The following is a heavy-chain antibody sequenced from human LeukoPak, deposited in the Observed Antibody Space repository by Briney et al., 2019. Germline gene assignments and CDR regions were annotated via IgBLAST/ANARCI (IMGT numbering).Heavy chain of an antibody. CDR2: ISAYNGNT. CDR1: GYTFTSYG. Sequence: ASVKVSCKASGYTFTSYGISWVRQAPGQGLEWMGWISAYNGNTNYAQKLQGRVTMTTDTSTSTAYMELRSLRSDDTAVYYCARGARIAARSLGFDYWGQGTLVTVSS. J-gene: IGHJ4*02. CDR3: ARGARIAARSLGFDY. D-gene: IGHD6-6*01. V-gene: IGHV1-18*01.